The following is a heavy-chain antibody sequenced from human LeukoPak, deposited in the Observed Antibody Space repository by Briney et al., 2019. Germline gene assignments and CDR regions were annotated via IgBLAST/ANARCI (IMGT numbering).Heavy chain of an antibody. CDR1: GFTFSNYG. CDR3: ARDHVYGGADY. Sequence: GGSLRLSCAASGFTFSNYGMHWVRQAPGKGLEWVAVIWYDGSNTYYADSVKGRFTISRDNSKSSLFLQMNSLRTEDTALYYCARDHVYGGADYWGQGTLVTVSS. J-gene: IGHJ4*02. D-gene: IGHD5/OR15-5a*01. CDR2: IWYDGSNT. V-gene: IGHV3-33*01.